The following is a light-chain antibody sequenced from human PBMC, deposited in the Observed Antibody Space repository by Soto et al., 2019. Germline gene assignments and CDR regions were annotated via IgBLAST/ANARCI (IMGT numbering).Light chain of an antibody. J-gene: IGKJ1*01. CDR3: QQYNSYWT. Sequence: DIQMTQSPSSLSASVGDRVTITCRASQSISSYLNWYQQKPGKAPKLLIYAASSLQSGVPSRFSGSGSGTEFTLTISSLQPDDFATYYCQQYNSYWTFGHGTKVDI. CDR2: AAS. V-gene: IGKV1-39*01. CDR1: QSISSY.